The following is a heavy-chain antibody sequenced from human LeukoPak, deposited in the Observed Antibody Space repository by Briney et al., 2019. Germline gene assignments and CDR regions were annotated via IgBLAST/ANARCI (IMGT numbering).Heavy chain of an antibody. V-gene: IGHV3-64*05. CDR2: ISANGAGT. CDR1: GFTFSTYA. J-gene: IGHJ3*02. D-gene: IGHD1-26*01. Sequence: GGSLRLSCSTSGFTFSTYAMHWVRQAPGKGLGYVSGISANGAGTRYSDSVKGRFTISRDNSKNTLYVQMTSLRPEDTAVYYCARKKWEPTSNDAFDIWGQGTMVTVSS. CDR3: ARKKWEPTSNDAFDI.